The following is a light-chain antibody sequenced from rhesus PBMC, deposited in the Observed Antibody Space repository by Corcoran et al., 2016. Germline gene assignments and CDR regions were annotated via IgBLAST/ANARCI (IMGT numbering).Light chain of an antibody. Sequence: ETVVTQSPATLSLSPGERATLSCRASQSVGSYLAWYQQKPGQAPRLLIYGASSRATVIPDRVSGSGSGTDFTLTISRLEPGDVGVYYCQQSSNLWTFGQGTKVEIK. CDR3: QQSSNLWT. V-gene: IGKV3-24*04. CDR1: QSVGSY. J-gene: IGKJ1*01. CDR2: GAS.